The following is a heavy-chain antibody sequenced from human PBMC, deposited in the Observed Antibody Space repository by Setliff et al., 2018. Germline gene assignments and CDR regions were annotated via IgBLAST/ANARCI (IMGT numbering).Heavy chain of an antibody. J-gene: IGHJ6*03. D-gene: IGHD2-8*02. CDR1: GGTFSDYY. Sequence: PSETLSLTCAASGGTFSDYYWTWIRQPPGKGLEWIGRIYSSGSTTYYNPSLESRVTIIMETSKNRFSLWLTSVTAADAAVYYCVRTTRSTGFYGQGVAYYMDVWDKGTTVTVSS. V-gene: IGHV4-34*01. CDR2: IYSSGST. CDR3: VRTTRSTGFYGQGVAYYMDV.